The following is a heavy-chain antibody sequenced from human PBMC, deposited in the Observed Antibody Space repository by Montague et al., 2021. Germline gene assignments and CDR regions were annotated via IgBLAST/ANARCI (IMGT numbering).Heavy chain of an antibody. D-gene: IGHD2-2*01. CDR2: SCYRFKKNN. CDR1: GDSVGGVEPR. Sequence: CAISGDSVGGVEPRCRWEEHTSEREPQHEGISCYRFKKNNDYAESVKSRITIDPDTSKHQFSLHLNSVTPEDTAVYYCARIPVGSKYYFDFWGQGTLVTVSS. CDR3: ARIPVGSKYYFDF. J-gene: IGHJ4*02. V-gene: IGHV6-1*01.